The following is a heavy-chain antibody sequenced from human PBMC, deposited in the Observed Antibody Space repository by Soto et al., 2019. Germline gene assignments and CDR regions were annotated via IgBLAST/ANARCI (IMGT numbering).Heavy chain of an antibody. V-gene: IGHV4-34*01. CDR2: INHSGST. D-gene: IGHD6-19*01. J-gene: IGHJ4*02. Sequence: SSETLSLTCAVYGGSFSGYYWSWIRQPPGKGLEWIGEINHSGSTNYNPSLKSRVTISVDTSKNQFSLKLSSVTAADTAVYYCAGLTTVAGKRRDYWGQGTLVTVSS. CDR3: AGLTTVAGKRRDY. CDR1: GGSFSGYY.